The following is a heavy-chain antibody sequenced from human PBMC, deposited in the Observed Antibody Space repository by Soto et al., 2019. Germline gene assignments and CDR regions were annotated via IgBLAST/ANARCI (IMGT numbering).Heavy chain of an antibody. D-gene: IGHD6-6*01. J-gene: IGHJ6*03. Sequence: GASVKVSCKASGGTFSSYAISWVRQAPGQGLEWMGGIIPIFGTANYAQKFQGRVTITTDESTSTAYMELSSLRSDDTAVYFCVRATAARQRDYSYHYYLHIWGKGTTVTVSS. CDR3: VRATAARQRDYSYHYYLHI. CDR1: GGTFSSYA. V-gene: IGHV1-69*05. CDR2: IIPIFGTA.